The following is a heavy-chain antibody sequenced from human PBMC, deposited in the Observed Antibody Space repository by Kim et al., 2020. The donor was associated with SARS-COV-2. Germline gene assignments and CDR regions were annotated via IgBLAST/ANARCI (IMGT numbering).Heavy chain of an antibody. V-gene: IGHV5-51*01. CDR1: GYIFTSYW. J-gene: IGHJ3*02. D-gene: IGHD3-16*01. Sequence: GESLKISCKGSGYIFTSYWIGWVRQMPGKGLEWMGIIYVGDSDTRYSPSFQGQVTISADKSISTAFLQWSSLKASDTAMYYCGRHGATSADAFDIWGQGTLVTVSS. CDR2: IYVGDSDT. CDR3: GRHGATSADAFDI.